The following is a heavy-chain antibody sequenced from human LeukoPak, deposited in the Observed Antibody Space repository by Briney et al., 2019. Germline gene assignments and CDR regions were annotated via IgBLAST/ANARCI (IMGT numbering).Heavy chain of an antibody. J-gene: IGHJ3*02. CDR3: ARDDAAEDGFDI. D-gene: IGHD2-15*01. V-gene: IGHV3-66*01. Sequence: GGSLRLSCAASEFSVGSNYMTWVRQAPGKGLEWVSLIYSGGSTYYADSVKGRFTISRDNSKNTLYLQMNSLRAEDTAAYYCARDDAAEDGFDIWGQGTMVTVSS. CDR1: EFSVGSNY. CDR2: IYSGGST.